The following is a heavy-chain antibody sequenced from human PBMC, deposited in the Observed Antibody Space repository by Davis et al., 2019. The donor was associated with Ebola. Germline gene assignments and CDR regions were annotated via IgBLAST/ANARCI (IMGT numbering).Heavy chain of an antibody. Sequence: PGGSLRLSCAASGFTFSSYSMNWVRQAPGKGLEWVSSISSSSSYIYYADSVKGRFTISRDNAKNSLYLQMNSLRAEDTAVYYCATRSTVVTRAYYYYYMDVWGKGTTVTVSS. J-gene: IGHJ6*03. D-gene: IGHD4-23*01. CDR1: GFTFSSYS. V-gene: IGHV3-21*01. CDR3: ATRSTVVTRAYYYYYMDV. CDR2: ISSSSSYI.